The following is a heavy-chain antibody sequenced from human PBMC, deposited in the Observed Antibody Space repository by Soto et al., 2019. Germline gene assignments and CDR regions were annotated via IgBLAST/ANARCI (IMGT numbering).Heavy chain of an antibody. D-gene: IGHD2-8*01. Sequence: PGGSLRLSCTASGFTFNNHDMSWVRQAPGKGLEWVSSITGSSDRTYYADSVKGRFTISRDNSKNTLFLQLNSLRVEDTAFYYCAKDQRVNGVWPHFDYWGHGTLVTVSS. CDR3: AKDQRVNGVWPHFDY. J-gene: IGHJ4*01. CDR2: ITGSSDRT. V-gene: IGHV3-23*01. CDR1: GFTFNNHD.